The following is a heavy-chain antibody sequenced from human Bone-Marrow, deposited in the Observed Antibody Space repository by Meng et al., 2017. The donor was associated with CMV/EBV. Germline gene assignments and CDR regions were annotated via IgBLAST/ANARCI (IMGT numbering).Heavy chain of an antibody. V-gene: IGHV3-30*04. CDR1: GFTFSSCA. D-gene: IGHD2-2*02. CDR2: ISYDGSNK. Sequence: GESLKISCAASGFTFSSCAMHWVRQAPGKGLEWVAVISYDGSNKYYADSVKGRFTISRDNSKNTLYLQMNSLRAEDTAVYYCARDWCGYCSSTSCYICYGMDVWGQGTTVTVS. CDR3: ARDWCGYCSSTSCYICYGMDV. J-gene: IGHJ6*02.